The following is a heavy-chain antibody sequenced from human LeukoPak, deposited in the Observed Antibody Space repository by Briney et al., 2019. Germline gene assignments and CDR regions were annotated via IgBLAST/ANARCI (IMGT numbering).Heavy chain of an antibody. CDR2: ISGSGGST. CDR1: GFTFSSYS. Sequence: GGSLRLSCAASGFTFSSYSMNWVRQAPGKGLEWVSAISGSGGSTYYADSVKGRFTISRDNSKNTLYLQMNSLRAEDTAVYYCAKAGKLLFNLYGYWGQGTLVTVSS. CDR3: AKAGKLLFNLYGY. J-gene: IGHJ4*02. D-gene: IGHD2-2*01. V-gene: IGHV3-23*01.